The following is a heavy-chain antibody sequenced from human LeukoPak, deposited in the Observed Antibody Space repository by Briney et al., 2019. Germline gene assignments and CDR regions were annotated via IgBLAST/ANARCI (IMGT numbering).Heavy chain of an antibody. D-gene: IGHD6-13*01. CDR2: IYTSGST. CDR1: GGSISSYY. Sequence: SETLSLTCTVSGGSISSYYWSWIRQPAGKGLEWIGRIYTSGSTNYNPSLKSRVTISVDTSKNQFSLKLSSVTAADTAVYYCARGYSSSWSSQNLNFDYWGQGTLVTVSS. V-gene: IGHV4-4*07. CDR3: ARGYSSSWSSQNLNFDY. J-gene: IGHJ4*02.